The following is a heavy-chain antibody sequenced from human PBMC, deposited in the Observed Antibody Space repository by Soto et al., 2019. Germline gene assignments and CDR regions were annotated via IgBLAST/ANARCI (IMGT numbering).Heavy chain of an antibody. CDR2: ISAAGDP. CDR1: GFTFRNYD. Sequence: EVQLVESGGGLVQPGGSLRLSCEASGFTFRNYDMHWVRQGTGKGLEWVSGISAAGDPDYADSVEGRFTISRENAQTSFFLQMTSLRVGDPAVYYCARTDRDFYGLDVWGQGTTVIVS. CDR3: ARTDRDFYGLDV. J-gene: IGHJ6*02. V-gene: IGHV3-13*05.